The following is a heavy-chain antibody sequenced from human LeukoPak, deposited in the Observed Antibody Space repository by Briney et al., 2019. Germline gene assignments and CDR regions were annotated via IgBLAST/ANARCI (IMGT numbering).Heavy chain of an antibody. CDR3: ARLSATYGTTSRILDS. J-gene: IGHJ4*02. V-gene: IGHV3-23*01. CDR2: ISVSGGDT. Sequence: GGSLRLSCAASGFTFTTYAMSWVRRAPGKGLVWDSSISVSGGDTHYADSVKGRFTISRDNSKNTLSLQMNSLRAEDTAIYYCARLSATYGTTSRILDSWGQGTLVTVSS. CDR1: GFTFTTYA. D-gene: IGHD1-1*01.